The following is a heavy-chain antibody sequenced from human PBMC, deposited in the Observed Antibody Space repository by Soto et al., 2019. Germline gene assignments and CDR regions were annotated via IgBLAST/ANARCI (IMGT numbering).Heavy chain of an antibody. D-gene: IGHD2-15*01. V-gene: IGHV3-66*01. J-gene: IGHJ6*03. Sequence: PGGSLRLSCAASGFTVSSNYMSWVRQAPGKGLEWVSLIQRGGSTYYAGSVKGRFTISTDNSKNTLFPQKNSLRAEVMAVYFCVRDDVHCSGGRCYGVPMDVWGKGTTVTVSS. CDR2: IQRGGST. CDR3: VRDDVHCSGGRCYGVPMDV. CDR1: GFTVSSNY.